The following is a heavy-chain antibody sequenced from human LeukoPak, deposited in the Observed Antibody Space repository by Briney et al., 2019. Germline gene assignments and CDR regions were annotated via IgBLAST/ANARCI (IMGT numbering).Heavy chain of an antibody. CDR2: IYHSGST. V-gene: IGHV4-30-2*01. J-gene: IGHJ3*02. CDR3: ASSPTYYDILTGYYLDAFDI. CDR1: GGSISSGGYS. D-gene: IGHD3-9*01. Sequence: SQALSLTCAVSGGSISSGGYSWSWIRQPPGKGLEWIGYIYHSGSTYYNPSLESRVTISVDRSKNQFSLKLSSVTAADTAVYYCASSPTYYDILTGYYLDAFDIWGQGTMVTVSS.